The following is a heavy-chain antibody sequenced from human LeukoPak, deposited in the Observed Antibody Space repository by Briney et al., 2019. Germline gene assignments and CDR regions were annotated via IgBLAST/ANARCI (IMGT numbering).Heavy chain of an antibody. Sequence: ASVKLSCKASGYTFTSYGISWVRQAPGQGLEWVGWISAYNGNTDYAQKLQGRVTMTSETSTSTAYMELRSLRSDDTAVYYCARGEYVWGSYRFYYFDYWGQGNLVTVSS. CDR2: ISAYNGNT. V-gene: IGHV1-18*01. CDR1: GYTFTSYG. CDR3: ARGEYVWGSYRFYYFDY. J-gene: IGHJ4*02. D-gene: IGHD3-16*02.